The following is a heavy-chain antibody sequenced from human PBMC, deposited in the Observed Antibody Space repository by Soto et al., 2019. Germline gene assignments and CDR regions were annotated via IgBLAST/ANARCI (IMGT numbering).Heavy chain of an antibody. CDR3: ARESDYGDYVDY. Sequence: PSETLSLTCSVSVGSISSYYWSWIRQPPGKGLEWIGYIYYSGSTNYTPSLKSRVTISVDTSKNQFSLKLSSVTAADTAVYYCARESDYGDYVDYWGQGTLVTVSS. CDR2: IYYSGST. V-gene: IGHV4-59*01. CDR1: VGSISSYY. J-gene: IGHJ4*02. D-gene: IGHD4-17*01.